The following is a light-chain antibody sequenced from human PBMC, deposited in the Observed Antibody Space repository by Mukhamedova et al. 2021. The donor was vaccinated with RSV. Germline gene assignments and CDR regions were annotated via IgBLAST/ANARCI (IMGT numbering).Light chain of an antibody. CDR2: DVS. J-gene: IGKJ3*01. CDR3: QHFSSYPLS. Sequence: WYQRRVHGKPPKLLIYDVSNLDRGVPSRFSGSGSGTVFTLTISSLQPEDFAFYYCQHFSSYPLSFGPGTKVDV. V-gene: IGKV1-13*02.